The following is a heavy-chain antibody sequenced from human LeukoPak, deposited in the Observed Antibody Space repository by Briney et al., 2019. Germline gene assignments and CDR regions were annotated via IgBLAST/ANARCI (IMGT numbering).Heavy chain of an antibody. V-gene: IGHV1-69*05. Sequence: ASVKVSCKASGGTFSSYAISWVRQAPEQGLEWMGGIIPIFGTANYAQKFQGRVTITTDESTSTAYMELSSLRSEDTAVYYCANLGQTVNYDFWSGNPYNWFDPWGQGTLVAVSS. CDR3: ANLGQTVNYDFWSGNPYNWFDP. J-gene: IGHJ5*02. CDR2: IIPIFGTA. D-gene: IGHD3-3*01. CDR1: GGTFSSYA.